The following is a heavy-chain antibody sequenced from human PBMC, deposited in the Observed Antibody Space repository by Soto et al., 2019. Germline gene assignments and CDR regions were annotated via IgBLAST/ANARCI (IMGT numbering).Heavy chain of an antibody. CDR1: GGSISSGDYY. V-gene: IGHV4-30-4*01. J-gene: IGHJ5*02. D-gene: IGHD6-19*01. CDR3: AREKKSSGWNWFDP. Sequence: SETLSLTCTVSGGSISSGDYYWSWIRQPPGKGLEWIGYIYYSGSTYYNPSLKSRVTISVDTSKNQFSLKLSSVTAADTAVYYCAREKKSSGWNWFDPWGQGXLVTVSS. CDR2: IYYSGST.